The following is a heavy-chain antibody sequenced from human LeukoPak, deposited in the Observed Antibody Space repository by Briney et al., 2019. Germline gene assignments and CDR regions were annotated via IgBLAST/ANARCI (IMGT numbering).Heavy chain of an antibody. D-gene: IGHD5-24*01. Sequence: PGGSLRLSCAASGCTFSSYGMHWVHQAPGKGLEWVAFIRYDGSNKYYADSVKGRFTISRDNSKNTLYLQMNSLRAEDTAVYYCAKDVEMATIKPYYFDYWGQGTLVTVSS. CDR2: IRYDGSNK. J-gene: IGHJ4*02. CDR3: AKDVEMATIKPYYFDY. CDR1: GCTFSSYG. V-gene: IGHV3-30*02.